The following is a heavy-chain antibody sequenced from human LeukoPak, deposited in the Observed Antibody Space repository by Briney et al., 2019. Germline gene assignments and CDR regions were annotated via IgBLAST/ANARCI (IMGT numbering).Heavy chain of an antibody. Sequence: GASVKVSCKASGYTFTSYGISWVRQAPGQGLEWMGWISAYNGNTNYAQKLQGRVTMTTDTSTSTAYMELRSLRSDDTAVYYCARDGGVLLWFGEYTDPIDYWGQGTLVTVS. CDR3: ARDGGVLLWFGEYTDPIDY. D-gene: IGHD3-10*01. J-gene: IGHJ4*02. CDR2: ISAYNGNT. V-gene: IGHV1-18*01. CDR1: GYTFTSYG.